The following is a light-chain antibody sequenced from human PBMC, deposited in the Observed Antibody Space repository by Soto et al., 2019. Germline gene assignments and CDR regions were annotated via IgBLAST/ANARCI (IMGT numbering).Light chain of an antibody. CDR1: YNDVGAYDF. V-gene: IGLV2-14*01. J-gene: IGLJ3*02. CDR2: QVS. CDR3: ASHTTSGTWV. Sequence: QSALTQAASASGSPGQSITISCGGTYNDVGAYDFVSWYQQHPGKAPKLMIFQVSNRPSGVSGRFSGSKSGNTASLTISGLQAEDEADYYCASHTTSGTWVFGGGTKLTVL.